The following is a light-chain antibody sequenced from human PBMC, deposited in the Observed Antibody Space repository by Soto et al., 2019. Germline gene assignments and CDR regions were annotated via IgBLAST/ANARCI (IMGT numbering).Light chain of an antibody. Sequence: QSALTQPASVSGSPGQSITISCTGTSSDIGGYNYVSWFQQYPGKAPKLMIYDVSTRPSGVSIRFSGSKSGNTASLTISGLQAEDEADYYCSSYTTTDTYVFGTGTKLTVL. J-gene: IGLJ1*01. CDR2: DVS. CDR3: SSYTTTDTYV. CDR1: SSDIGGYNY. V-gene: IGLV2-14*01.